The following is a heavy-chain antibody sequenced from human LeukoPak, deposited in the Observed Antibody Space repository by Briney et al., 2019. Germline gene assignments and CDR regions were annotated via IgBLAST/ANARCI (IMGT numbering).Heavy chain of an antibody. CDR3: AIGELGYLQH. CDR2: INHSGST. CDR1: GGSFSGYY. V-gene: IGHV4-34*01. Sequence: PSETLSLTCAVYGGSFSGYYWSWIRQPPGKGLEWIGEINHSGSTNYNPSLKSRVTISVDTSKNQFSLKLSSVTAADTAVYYCAIGELGYLQHWGQGSLVSVSS. J-gene: IGHJ1*01. D-gene: IGHD1-26*01.